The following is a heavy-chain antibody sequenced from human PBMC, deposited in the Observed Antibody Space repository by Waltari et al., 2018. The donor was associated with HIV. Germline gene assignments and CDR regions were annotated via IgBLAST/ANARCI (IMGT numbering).Heavy chain of an antibody. Sequence: EVQLVESGGGLVQPGGSLRISCAASGFTFSSYAMNWVRQAPGKGLEWVSYISSSSTTINYADSVKGRFTISRDNAKNLLYLQMSSLRAEDTAVYFCARERFGSSYFGYWGQGTLVTVSS. CDR1: GFTFSSYA. CDR2: ISSSSTTI. D-gene: IGHD6-6*01. J-gene: IGHJ4*02. V-gene: IGHV3-48*04. CDR3: ARERFGSSYFGY.